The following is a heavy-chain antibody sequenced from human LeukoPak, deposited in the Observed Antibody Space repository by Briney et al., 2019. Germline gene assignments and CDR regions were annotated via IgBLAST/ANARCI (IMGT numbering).Heavy chain of an antibody. CDR3: VKEEAATSWSRYYFDS. D-gene: IGHD3-3*01. CDR2: ISGSSSHT. Sequence: QPGGSLRLSCAASGFSFSSNPMSWVRQAPGKGLEWVAAISGSSSHTFYADSVTGRFTISRDNSNNTLSLQMSSLRVEDTALYYCVKEEAATSWSRYYFDSWGQGTLVTVSS. J-gene: IGHJ4*02. V-gene: IGHV3-23*01. CDR1: GFSFSSNP.